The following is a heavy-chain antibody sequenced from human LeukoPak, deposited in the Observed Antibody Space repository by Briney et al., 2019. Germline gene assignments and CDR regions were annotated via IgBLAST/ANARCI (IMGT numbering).Heavy chain of an antibody. CDR3: AKGYYYDSSGYYYPFPYFDY. CDR1: GFTFSDYY. D-gene: IGHD3-22*01. V-gene: IGHV3-11*05. J-gene: IGHJ4*02. Sequence: GGSLRLSCAASGFTFSDYYMNWIRQAPGKGLEWISYIRSGNSYAHYADSVQGRFTISRDNAKNSLYLQMNSLRAEDTAVYYCAKGYYYDSSGYYYPFPYFDYWGQGTLVTVSS. CDR2: IRSGNSYA.